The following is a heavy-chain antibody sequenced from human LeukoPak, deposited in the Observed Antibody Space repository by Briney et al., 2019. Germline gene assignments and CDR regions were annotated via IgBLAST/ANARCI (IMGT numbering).Heavy chain of an antibody. J-gene: IGHJ4*02. Sequence: SVKVSCKASGGTFSSYAISWVRQAPGQGLEWMGGIIPIFGTANYAQKFQGRVTITADEFTSTAYMELSSLRSEDTAVYYCARDHGRTYYGEGGSNFDYWGQGTLVTVSS. CDR2: IIPIFGTA. CDR1: GGTFSSYA. V-gene: IGHV1-69*01. D-gene: IGHD1-26*01. CDR3: ARDHGRTYYGEGGSNFDY.